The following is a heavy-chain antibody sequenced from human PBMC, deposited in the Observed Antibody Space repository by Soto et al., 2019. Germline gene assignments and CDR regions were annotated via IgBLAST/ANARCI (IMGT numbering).Heavy chain of an antibody. CDR3: ARDKEQRITIFGVVSGAFDI. Sequence: GGSLRLSCAASGFTVSSNYMSWVRQAPGKGLEWVSVIYSGGSTYYADSVKGRFTISRDNSKNTLYLQMNSLRAEDTAVYYCARDKEQRITIFGVVSGAFDIWGQGTMVTVSS. V-gene: IGHV3-66*01. D-gene: IGHD3-3*01. CDR2: IYSGGST. J-gene: IGHJ3*02. CDR1: GFTVSSNY.